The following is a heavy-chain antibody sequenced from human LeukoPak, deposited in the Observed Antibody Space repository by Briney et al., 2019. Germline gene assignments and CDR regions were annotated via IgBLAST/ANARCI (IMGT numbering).Heavy chain of an antibody. CDR3: AKEPTSSGWFDP. V-gene: IGHV3-23*01. D-gene: IGHD3-3*01. J-gene: IGHJ5*02. CDR1: GFTFSSYA. Sequence: GGSLRLSCAASGFTFSSYAMSWVRQAPGKGLEWVSAISGSGGRTYHTDYVKGRFTISRDNSKNTLYLQISSLRADDTAVYFCAKEPTSSGWFDPWGQGTLVTVSS. CDR2: ISGSGGRT.